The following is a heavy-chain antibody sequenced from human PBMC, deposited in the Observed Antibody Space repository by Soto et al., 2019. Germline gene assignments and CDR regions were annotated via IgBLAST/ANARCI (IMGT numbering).Heavy chain of an antibody. Sequence: QPGGSLRLSCAAPGFSVSDYYMNWVRQAPGKGLEWVSIIYSGRTTYYADSVKGRFTISRDDSKNTLYLQMNSLRPEDTALYYCVRGPADSMLRLLEWPYGDYWGQGTLVTVSS. CDR1: GFSVSDYY. J-gene: IGHJ4*02. D-gene: IGHD3-3*01. CDR2: IYSGRTT. V-gene: IGHV3-53*01. CDR3: VRGPADSMLRLLEWPYGDY.